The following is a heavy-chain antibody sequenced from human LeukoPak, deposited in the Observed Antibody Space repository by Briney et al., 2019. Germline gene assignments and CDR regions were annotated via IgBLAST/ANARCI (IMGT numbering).Heavy chain of an antibody. J-gene: IGHJ4*02. V-gene: IGHV1-2*02. CDR1: KYTFTDYY. Sequence: AASETLSCKASKYTFTDYYMHWVRQAPGQGLEWMGWINPNSGGTNYAQKFQVRVTMTRDTSISTAYMELSRLRSDDTAVYYCARRAGDYSHPYDYWGQGTLVTVS. CDR3: ARRAGDYSHPYDY. CDR2: INPNSGGT. D-gene: IGHD3-22*01.